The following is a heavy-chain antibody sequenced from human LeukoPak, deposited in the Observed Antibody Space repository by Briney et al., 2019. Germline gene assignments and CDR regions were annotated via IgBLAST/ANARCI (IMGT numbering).Heavy chain of an antibody. D-gene: IGHD3/OR15-3a*01. CDR3: ARASSSPSDGFWTRHYYYYYMDV. CDR2: IYYSGST. CDR1: GGSISSYY. Sequence: SETLSLTCTVSGGSISSYYWSWIRQPPGKGLEWIGYIYYSGSTNYNPSLKSRVTISVDTSKNQFSLKLSSVTAADTAVYYCARASSSPSDGFWTRHYYYYYMDVWSKGTTVTVSS. J-gene: IGHJ6*03. V-gene: IGHV4-59*01.